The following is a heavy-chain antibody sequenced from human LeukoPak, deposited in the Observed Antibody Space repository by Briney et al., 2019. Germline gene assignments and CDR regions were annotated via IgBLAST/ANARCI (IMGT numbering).Heavy chain of an antibody. CDR2: IYYSGST. D-gene: IGHD6-13*01. Sequence: SETLSLTCTVSGGSIGSYYWSWIRQPPGKGLEWIGYIYYSGSTNYNPSLKSRVTISVDTSKNQFSLKLSSVTAADTAVYYCARHLRGYSSSWPFDYWGQGTLVTVSS. J-gene: IGHJ4*02. V-gene: IGHV4-59*08. CDR3: ARHLRGYSSSWPFDY. CDR1: GGSIGSYY.